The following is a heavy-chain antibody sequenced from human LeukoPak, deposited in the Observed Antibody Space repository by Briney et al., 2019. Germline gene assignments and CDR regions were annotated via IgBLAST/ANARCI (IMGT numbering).Heavy chain of an antibody. CDR1: GDSISSNNW. CDR3: ARVGVRGVITSFDY. Sequence: PSGTLSLTCAVSGDSISSNNWWSWVRQSPGKGLEWIAEIHHSGSTNCNPSLKSRVTISVDKSKNQFSLQLSSVTAADTAVYYCARVGVRGVITSFDYWGQGTLVTVSS. V-gene: IGHV4-4*02. CDR2: IHHSGST. J-gene: IGHJ4*02. D-gene: IGHD3-10*01.